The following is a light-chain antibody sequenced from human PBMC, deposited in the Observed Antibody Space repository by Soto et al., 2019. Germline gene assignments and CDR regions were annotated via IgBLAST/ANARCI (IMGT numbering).Light chain of an antibody. J-gene: IGKJ1*01. V-gene: IGKV3-20*01. CDR2: GAS. Sequence: EIVLTQSPGTLSLSPGERATLSCRASQSVSSTYLIWYQQKPGQAPRLLIYGASSRATGVPDRFSGGGSGTDFTLTISRLEPEDCAVYYCQHFVNSLTWTFGQGTNVEIK. CDR3: QHFVNSLTWT. CDR1: QSVSSTY.